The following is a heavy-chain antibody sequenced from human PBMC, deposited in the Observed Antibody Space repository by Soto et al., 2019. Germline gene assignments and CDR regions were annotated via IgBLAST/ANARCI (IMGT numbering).Heavy chain of an antibody. V-gene: IGHV4-59*01. D-gene: IGHD3-22*01. CDR3: ARTYDSSGPNSGGYGFDI. CDR2: IYYIGSTT. J-gene: IGHJ3*02. CDR1: GDSISSYY. Sequence: TSETLSLTCTVSGDSISSYYWSWIRQPPGKGLEWIAYIYYIGSTTNYNPSLKSRVTISVDTSKNQFSLKLSSVAAADTAVYYCARTYDSSGPNSGGYGFDIWGQGTMVT.